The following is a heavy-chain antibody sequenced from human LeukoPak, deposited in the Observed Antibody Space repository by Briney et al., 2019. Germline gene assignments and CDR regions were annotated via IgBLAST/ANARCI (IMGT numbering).Heavy chain of an antibody. CDR2: IRFDGSEK. CDR1: GLTFNSYW. Sequence: GGSLRLSCAASGLTFNSYWMHWVRQAPGKGLEWLSFIRFDGSEKYYADSVKARFSISRDNSMNTLYLQMNSLRPEDTAVYYCAKQGLVPATAGDWGQGTLVTVSS. CDR3: AKQGLVPATAGD. V-gene: IGHV3-30*02. D-gene: IGHD2-2*01. J-gene: IGHJ4*02.